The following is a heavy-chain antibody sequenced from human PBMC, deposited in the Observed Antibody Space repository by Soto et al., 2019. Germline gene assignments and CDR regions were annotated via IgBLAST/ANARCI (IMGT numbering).Heavy chain of an antibody. CDR3: AREGVAAAGTSPTDGMNX. D-gene: IGHD6-13*01. V-gene: IGHV1-2*04. CDR1: GYTFTGYY. Sequence: ASVKVSSKASGYTFTGYYMHWVRQAPGQGLEWMGFSNPNSGGTNYAEKFQGWVTMTRDTYISTAYMELSRLRSDDTAVYYCAREGVAAAGTSPTDGMNXWGQVTTVTVS. CDR2: SNPNSGGT. J-gene: IGHJ6*02.